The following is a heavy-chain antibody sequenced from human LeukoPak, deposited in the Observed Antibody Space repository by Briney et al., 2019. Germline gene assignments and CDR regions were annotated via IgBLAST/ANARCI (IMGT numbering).Heavy chain of an antibody. D-gene: IGHD6-13*01. Sequence: SVKVSCKASGFTFTSSAMQWVRQARGQRPEWIGWIVVGSGNTNYAQKFQERVTITRDMSTSTAYMELSSLRSEDTAVYYCAADWVAAAGALRYYYMGVWGKGTTVTVSS. CDR2: IVVGSGNT. V-gene: IGHV1-58*02. CDR3: AADWVAAAGALRYYYMGV. J-gene: IGHJ6*03. CDR1: GFTFTSSA.